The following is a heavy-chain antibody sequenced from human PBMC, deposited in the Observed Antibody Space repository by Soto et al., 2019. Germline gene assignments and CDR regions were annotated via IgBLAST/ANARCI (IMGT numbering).Heavy chain of an antibody. V-gene: IGHV1-46*01. D-gene: IGHD3-22*01. Sequence: GASVKVSCKASGYTFTSYYMHWVRQAPGQGLEWMGIINPSGGSTNYAQKLQGRVTMTTDTSTSTAYMELRSLRSDDTAVYYCARGYDSSGYYYPFDYWGQGTLVTVSS. CDR3: ARGYDSSGYYYPFDY. CDR2: INPSGGST. J-gene: IGHJ4*02. CDR1: GYTFTSYY.